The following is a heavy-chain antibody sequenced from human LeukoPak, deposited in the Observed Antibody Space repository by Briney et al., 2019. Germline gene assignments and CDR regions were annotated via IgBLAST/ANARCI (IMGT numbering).Heavy chain of an antibody. CDR3: AREMISSSWYGEDWFDP. J-gene: IGHJ5*02. CDR1: GFTFSSYS. Sequence: PGGSLRLSCAASGFTFSSYSMSWVRQAPGKGLEWVANIKQDGSEKYYVDSVKGRFTISRDNAKNSLYLQMNSLRAEDTAVYYCAREMISSSWYGEDWFDPWGQGTLVTVSS. D-gene: IGHD6-13*01. V-gene: IGHV3-7*01. CDR2: IKQDGSEK.